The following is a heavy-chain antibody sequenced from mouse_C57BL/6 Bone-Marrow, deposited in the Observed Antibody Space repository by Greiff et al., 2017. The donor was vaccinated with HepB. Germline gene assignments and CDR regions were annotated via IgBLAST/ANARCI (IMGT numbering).Heavy chain of an antibody. V-gene: IGHV1-26*01. J-gene: IGHJ3*01. CDR3: ASSGRAY. CDR1: GYTFTDYY. Sequence: VQLQQSGPELVKPGASVKISCKASGYTFTDYYMNWVKQSHGKSLEWIGDINPNNGGTSYNQKFKGKATLTVDKSSSTAYMELRSLTSEDSAVYYCASSGRAYWGQGTLVTVSA. CDR2: INPNNGGT.